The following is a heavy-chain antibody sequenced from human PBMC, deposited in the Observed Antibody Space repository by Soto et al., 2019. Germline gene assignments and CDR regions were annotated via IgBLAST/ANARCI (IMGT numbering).Heavy chain of an antibody. CDR3: ARSEATGLDY. CDR2: IYYSGNT. CDR1: GGSISSYY. D-gene: IGHD1-26*01. J-gene: IGHJ4*02. V-gene: IGHV4-59*12. Sequence: SETLSLTCTVSGGSISSYYWSWIRQPPGKGLEWIGYIYYSGNTNYNPSLKSRVTLSVDTSKNQFSLKLSSVTAADTAVYYCARSEATGLDYWGQGTLVTVSS.